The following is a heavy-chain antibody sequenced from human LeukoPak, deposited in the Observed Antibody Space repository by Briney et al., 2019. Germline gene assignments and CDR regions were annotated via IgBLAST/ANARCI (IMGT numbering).Heavy chain of an antibody. Sequence: SQTLSLTCTVSCGSISSGSYYWSWIRQPAGKGLEWIGRIYTSGSTNYNPSLKSRVTISVDTSKNQFSLKLSSVTAADTAVYYCAREPRYGFVDYWGQGTLVTVSS. J-gene: IGHJ4*02. CDR2: IYTSGST. D-gene: IGHD3-16*02. CDR3: AREPRYGFVDY. CDR1: CGSISSGSYY. V-gene: IGHV4-61*02.